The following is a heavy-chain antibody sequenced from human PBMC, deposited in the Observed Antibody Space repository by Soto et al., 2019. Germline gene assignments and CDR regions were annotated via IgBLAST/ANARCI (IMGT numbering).Heavy chain of an antibody. J-gene: IGHJ4*02. CDR1: GFTFGNYW. Sequence: GESLKISCAASGFTFGNYWMHWVRQAPGKGLVWVSRISDYGRINYADSVKDRFIISRDDARSELYLQLNDLRVEDTATYYCARGGLESFDHWGQGALVTVSS. D-gene: IGHD1-1*01. CDR3: ARGGLESFDH. CDR2: ISDYGRI. V-gene: IGHV3-74*01.